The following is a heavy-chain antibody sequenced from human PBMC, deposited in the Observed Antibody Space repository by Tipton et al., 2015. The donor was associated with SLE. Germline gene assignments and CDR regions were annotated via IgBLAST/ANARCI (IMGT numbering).Heavy chain of an antibody. CDR2: IYYSGIT. Sequence: LRLSCAVSGGSVSSSYWSWIRQPPGKGLEWIGYIYYSGITYYSPSLRSRVTISLDTSKNQFSLKLSSVTAADTAVYYCAREGLGTSYYYYMDVWGKGTTVTVSS. CDR1: GGSVSSSY. V-gene: IGHV4-59*02. J-gene: IGHJ6*03. D-gene: IGHD1-26*01. CDR3: AREGLGTSYYYYMDV.